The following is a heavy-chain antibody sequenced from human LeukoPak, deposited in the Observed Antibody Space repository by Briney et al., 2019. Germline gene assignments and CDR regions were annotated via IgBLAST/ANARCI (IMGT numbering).Heavy chain of an antibody. V-gene: IGHV3-21*01. CDR1: GFTFSSYI. CDR3: ARGSFLDY. J-gene: IGHJ4*02. Sequence: PGGSLRLSCAASGFTFSSYIMNWVRQAPGKGLEWVSSISSRSSYIHYADSVKGRFTISRDNAKNSLYLQMNSLRAEDPAVYYCARGSFLDYWGQGTLVTVSS. CDR2: ISSRSSYI. D-gene: IGHD2/OR15-2a*01.